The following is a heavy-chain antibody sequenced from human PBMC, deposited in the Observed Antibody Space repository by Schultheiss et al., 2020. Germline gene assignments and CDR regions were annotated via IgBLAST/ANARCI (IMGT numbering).Heavy chain of an antibody. V-gene: IGHV4-59*01. CDR2: IYYSGST. J-gene: IGHJ3*02. CDR3: ARERGQLVRGDAFDI. D-gene: IGHD6-6*01. Sequence: SETLSLTCTVSGGSISSYYWSWIRQPPGKGLEWIGYIYYSGSTNYNPSLKSRVTISVDTSKNQFSLKLSSVTAADTAVYYCARERGQLVRGDAFDIWGQGTMVTVSS. CDR1: GGSISSYY.